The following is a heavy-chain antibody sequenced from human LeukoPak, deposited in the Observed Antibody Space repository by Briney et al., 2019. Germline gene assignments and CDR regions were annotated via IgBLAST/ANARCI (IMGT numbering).Heavy chain of an antibody. J-gene: IGHJ4*02. CDR3: ARLVGITYFDY. V-gene: IGHV3-53*01. D-gene: IGHD2-15*01. Sequence: GGSLRLSCAAPGFTVSSNYMSWVRQAPGKGLEWVSVIYSGGSTYHADSVKGRFTISRDNSKNTLSLQMNTLSAEDTAVYYCARLVGITYFDYWGQGTLVTVPS. CDR1: GFTVSSNY. CDR2: IYSGGST.